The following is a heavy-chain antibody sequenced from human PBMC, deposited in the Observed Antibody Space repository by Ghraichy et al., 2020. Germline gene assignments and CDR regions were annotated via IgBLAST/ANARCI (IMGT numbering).Heavy chain of an antibody. V-gene: IGHV4-59*01. CDR2: IYYSGST. D-gene: IGHD3-10*01. Sequence: SETLSLTCTVSGGSISSYYWSWIRQPPGKGLEWIGYIYYSGSTNYNPSLKSRVTISVVTSKNQFSLKLSSVTAADTAVYYCARSGWFGELFDYWGQGTLVTVSS. J-gene: IGHJ4*02. CDR1: GGSISSYY. CDR3: ARSGWFGELFDY.